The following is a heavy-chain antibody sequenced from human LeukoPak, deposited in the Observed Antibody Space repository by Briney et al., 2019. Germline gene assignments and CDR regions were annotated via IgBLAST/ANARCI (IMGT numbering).Heavy chain of an antibody. CDR1: GLSFSRYD. J-gene: IGHJ4*02. V-gene: IGHV3-30*02. Sequence: SGGSLRLSCAASGLSFSRYDIHWVRQAPGKGLEWVAFIRYDGSNKNYADSVKGRFTISRDNFMSTVYLQMNSLRAEDTAVYYCAKDRQTITIFGVVNTPRANFDHWGQGTLVTVSS. CDR3: AKDRQTITIFGVVNTPRANFDH. CDR2: IRYDGSNK. D-gene: IGHD3-3*01.